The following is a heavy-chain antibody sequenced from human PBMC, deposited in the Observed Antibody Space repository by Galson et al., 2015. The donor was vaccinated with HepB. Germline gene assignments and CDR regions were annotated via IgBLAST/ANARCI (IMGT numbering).Heavy chain of an antibody. CDR3: VGGGGWVHNY. CDR1: GFTFSSYW. D-gene: IGHD1-1*01. V-gene: IGHV3-74*01. Sequence: SLRLSCAASGFTFSSYWMHWVRQAPGEGLVWVAVIKSDGSTTRYADSVKGRFTTTGDNAKKLLYLQMNSLRAGDTAVYYYVGGGGWVHNYWGQGTLVTVSS. J-gene: IGHJ4*02. CDR2: IKSDGSTT.